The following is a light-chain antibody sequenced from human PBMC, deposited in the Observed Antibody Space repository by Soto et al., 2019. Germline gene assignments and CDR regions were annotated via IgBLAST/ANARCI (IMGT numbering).Light chain of an antibody. CDR2: KAS. V-gene: IGKV1-5*03. Sequence: DIQMTQSPSTLSASVGDRVNITCRASQSISSWLAWYQQKPGKAPKLLIYKASSLESGVPSRFSGSGSGTEFTLTISSLQPDDFATYYCQQYRTFGQGTKLEI. J-gene: IGKJ2*01. CDR3: QQYRT. CDR1: QSISSW.